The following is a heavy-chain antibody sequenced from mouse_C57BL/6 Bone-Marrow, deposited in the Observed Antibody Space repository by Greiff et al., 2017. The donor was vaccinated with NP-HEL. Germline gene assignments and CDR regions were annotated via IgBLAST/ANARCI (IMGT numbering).Heavy chain of an antibody. J-gene: IGHJ2*01. D-gene: IGHD1-1*01. CDR2: ISSGGDYI. CDR3: TRVPRYGSSYDFDY. Sequence: DVKLVESGEGLVKPGGSLKLSCAASGFTFSSYAMSWVRQTPEKRLEWVAYISSGGDYIYYADTVQGRFTISRDNARNTLYLQMSSLKSEDTAMYYCTRVPRYGSSYDFDYWGQGTTLTVSS. V-gene: IGHV5-9-1*02. CDR1: GFTFSSYA.